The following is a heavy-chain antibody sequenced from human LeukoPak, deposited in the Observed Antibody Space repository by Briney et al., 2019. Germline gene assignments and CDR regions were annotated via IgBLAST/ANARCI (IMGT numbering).Heavy chain of an antibody. V-gene: IGHV1-2*02. J-gene: IGHJ4*02. Sequence: ASVKVSCKASGYLFTTYYLHWVRQAPGQGLEWMGWINPNSGGTNYAQKFQGRVTMTRDTSISTAYMELSRLRSDDTAVYYCASIPTGTSPRDYWGQGTLVTVSS. CDR2: INPNSGGT. CDR3: ASIPTGTSPRDY. CDR1: GYLFTTYY. D-gene: IGHD2-2*01.